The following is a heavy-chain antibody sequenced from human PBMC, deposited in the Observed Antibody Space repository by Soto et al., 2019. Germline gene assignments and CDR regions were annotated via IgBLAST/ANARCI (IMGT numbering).Heavy chain of an antibody. CDR3: ASFRYVFWSGYYTNYYYFGMDV. Sequence: ASETLSLTCAVYGGSFSGYYWSWIRQPPGKGLEWIGEINHSGSTNYNPSLKSRVTISVDTSKNQFSLKLSSVTAADTAVYYCASFRYVFWSGYYTNYYYFGMDVWGQGTTVTVSS. V-gene: IGHV4-34*01. CDR2: INHSGST. D-gene: IGHD3-3*01. J-gene: IGHJ6*02. CDR1: GGSFSGYY.